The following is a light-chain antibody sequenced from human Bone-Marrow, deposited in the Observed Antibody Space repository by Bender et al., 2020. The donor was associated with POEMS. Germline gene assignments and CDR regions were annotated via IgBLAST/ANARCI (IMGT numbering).Light chain of an antibody. CDR1: ITDVGTFDL. CDR2: EVI. V-gene: IGLV2-14*02. CDR3: SSYTSTTTVV. Sequence: QSALTQPASVSGSLGQSITISCSGTITDVGTFDLVSWYQQHPGKAPKLMISEVIKRPSGVSNRFSGSKSGNTASLTISGLQAEDEADYYCSSYTSTTTVVFGGGTKLTVL. J-gene: IGLJ2*01.